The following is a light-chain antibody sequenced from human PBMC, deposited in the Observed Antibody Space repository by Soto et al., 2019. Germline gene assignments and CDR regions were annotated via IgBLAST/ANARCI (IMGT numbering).Light chain of an antibody. Sequence: QSVLTPPASVSGSPGQSITISCTGTSSDIGGYNYVSWFQQHPGKAPKLMISDVSNRPSGVSNRFSGSKSGNTASLTISGLQAEDEADYYCSSYTSGSTFYVFGNGTKVTVL. CDR2: DVS. V-gene: IGLV2-14*01. CDR3: SSYTSGSTFYV. CDR1: SSDIGGYNY. J-gene: IGLJ1*01.